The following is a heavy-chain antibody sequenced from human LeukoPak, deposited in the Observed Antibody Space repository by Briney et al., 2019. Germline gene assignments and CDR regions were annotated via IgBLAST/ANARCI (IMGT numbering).Heavy chain of an antibody. CDR3: AKDITGGRSSPYFDS. CDR1: GFTFDAYA. D-gene: IGHD6-6*01. Sequence: PGGSLRLSCAASGFTFDAYAMHWVRHAPGKGLEWVSGISWNGGGMGYAVSVKGRFTISRDNAKNSLYLQMNSLRDEDTALYYCAKDITGGRSSPYFDSWGQGTLVTVSS. CDR2: ISWNGGGM. J-gene: IGHJ4*02. V-gene: IGHV3-9*01.